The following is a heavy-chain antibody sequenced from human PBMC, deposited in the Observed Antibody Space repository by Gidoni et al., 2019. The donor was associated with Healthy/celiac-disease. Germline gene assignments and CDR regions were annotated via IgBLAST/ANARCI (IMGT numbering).Heavy chain of an antibody. V-gene: IGHV1-69*01. D-gene: IGHD4-4*01. CDR3: ARVGNSNYPYYFDY. J-gene: IGHJ4*02. CDR2: IIPIFGTA. Sequence: PGQGLEWMGGIIPIFGTANYAQKFQGRVTITADESTSTAYMELSSLRSEDTAVYYCARVGNSNYPYYFDYWGQGTLVTVSS.